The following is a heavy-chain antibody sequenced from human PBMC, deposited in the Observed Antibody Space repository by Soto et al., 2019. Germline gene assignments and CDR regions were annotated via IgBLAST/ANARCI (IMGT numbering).Heavy chain of an antibody. CDR2: TRRDGSNT. D-gene: IGHD1-26*01. CDR3: VRDGVGATTYFGYFDY. J-gene: IGHJ4*02. CDR1: GFNFGGYG. Sequence: QVQLVESGGGVVQPGRSLRLSCAASGFNFGGYGMHWVRQAPGKGLEWVAITRRDGSNTYYADSVRGRFTISRDNSKNTLYLQMNSLTVEDTAVYYCVRDGVGATTYFGYFDYWGQGTLITVSS. V-gene: IGHV3-33*01.